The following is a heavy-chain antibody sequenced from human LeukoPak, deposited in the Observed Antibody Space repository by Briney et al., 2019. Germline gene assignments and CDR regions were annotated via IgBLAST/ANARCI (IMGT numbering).Heavy chain of an antibody. D-gene: IGHD3-9*01. J-gene: IGHJ5*02. V-gene: IGHV4-59*08. CDR2: IYYSGST. Sequence: SETLSLTCTVSGGSISSYYWSWIRQPPGKGLEWIGYIYYSGSTNYNPSLKSRVTISVDTSKNQFSLKLSSVTAADTAVYYCARQDDMLTGTYNWFDPWGQGTLVTVSS. CDR3: ARQDDMLTGTYNWFDP. CDR1: GGSISSYY.